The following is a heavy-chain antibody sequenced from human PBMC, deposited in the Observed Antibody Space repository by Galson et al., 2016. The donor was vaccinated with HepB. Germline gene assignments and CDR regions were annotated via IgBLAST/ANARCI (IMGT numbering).Heavy chain of an antibody. CDR1: TFTTYA. Sequence: TFTTYAMHWVRQAPGQRLEWMGWINAGNGNTKYSQKFQGRVTITRDTSASTAYMELSSLRSEDTAVYYCARDSGSPNWFDPWGQGTLVTVSS. CDR2: INAGNGNT. V-gene: IGHV1-3*01. J-gene: IGHJ5*02. D-gene: IGHD1-26*01. CDR3: ARDSGSPNWFDP.